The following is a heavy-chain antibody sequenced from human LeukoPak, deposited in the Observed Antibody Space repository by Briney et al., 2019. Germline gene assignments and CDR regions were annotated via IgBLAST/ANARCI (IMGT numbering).Heavy chain of an antibody. D-gene: IGHD3-22*01. V-gene: IGHV3-74*01. J-gene: IGHJ5*02. CDR1: GFTFSSYW. CDR3: ARRRNYDAFDP. Sequence: GGSLKLSCAASGFTFSSYWMHWVRQAPGKGLVWVSRINSDGSSTSYADSVKGRFTISRDNAKNTLYLQMNSLRAEDTAVYYCARRRNYDAFDPWGQGTLVTVSS. CDR2: INSDGSST.